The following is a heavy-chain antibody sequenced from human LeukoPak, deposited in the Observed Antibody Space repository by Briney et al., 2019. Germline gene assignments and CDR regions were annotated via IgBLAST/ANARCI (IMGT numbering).Heavy chain of an antibody. CDR2: IRPDGSNK. V-gene: IGHV3-30*02. CDR1: GFTFSSYG. D-gene: IGHD3-16*01. CDR3: VKDWGVLPDYTADGFDI. J-gene: IGHJ3*02. Sequence: PGGSLRLSCAASGFTFSSYGMHWVRQAPGKGLEWVAFIRPDGSNKYYADSVRGRFTISRDNSQNTLHLQMNSLRVEDTAVYYCVKDWGVLPDYTADGFDIWGLGTMVTVSS.